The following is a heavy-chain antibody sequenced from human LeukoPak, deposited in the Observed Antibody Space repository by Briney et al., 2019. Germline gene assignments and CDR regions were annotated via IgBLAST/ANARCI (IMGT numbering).Heavy chain of an antibody. J-gene: IGHJ5*02. CDR2: IYTSGST. D-gene: IGHD6-13*01. Sequence: SETLSLTCTVSGGSISSGSYYWSWIRQPAGKGLEWIGRIYTSGSTNYNPSLKSRVTISVDTSKNQFSLKLSSVTAADTAVYYCARGSSSSRRGRWFDPWGQGTLVTVSS. V-gene: IGHV4-61*02. CDR3: ARGSSSSRRGRWFDP. CDR1: GGSISSGSYY.